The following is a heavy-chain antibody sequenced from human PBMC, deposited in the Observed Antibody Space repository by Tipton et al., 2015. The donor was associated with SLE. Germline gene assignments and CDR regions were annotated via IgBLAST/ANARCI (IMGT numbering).Heavy chain of an antibody. CDR3: AKDRSGSGWWYFDL. V-gene: IGHV3-23*01. J-gene: IGHJ2*01. CDR2: ISGSGGST. D-gene: IGHD6-19*01. Sequence: SLRLSCTVSGGSISSSSYYWGWIRQPPGKGLEWVSAISGSGGSTYYADSVKGRFTISRDNSKNTLYLQMNSLRAEDTAVYYCAKDRSGSGWWYFDLWGRSSLVTVSS. CDR1: GGSISSSSYY.